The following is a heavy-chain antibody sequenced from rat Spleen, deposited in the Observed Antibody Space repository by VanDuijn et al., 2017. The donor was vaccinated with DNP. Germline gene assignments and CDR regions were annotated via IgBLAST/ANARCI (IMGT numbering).Heavy chain of an antibody. V-gene: IGHV5S13*01. D-gene: IGHD1-2*01. CDR3: ATSDSYGFAY. CDR2: ISTGDST. J-gene: IGHJ3*01. CDR1: GFTFSNYG. Sequence: EVQLVESGGGLVQPGRSLKLSCAASGFTFSNYGMAWVRQTPTKGLEWVASISTGDSTYYSDSVKGRFTISRDNAKSTLYLQMDSLRSEDTATYYCATSDSYGFAYWGQGTLVTVSS.